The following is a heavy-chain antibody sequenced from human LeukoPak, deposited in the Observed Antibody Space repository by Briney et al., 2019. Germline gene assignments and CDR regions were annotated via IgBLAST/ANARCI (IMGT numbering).Heavy chain of an antibody. J-gene: IGHJ4*02. CDR2: MNPNSGNT. CDR1: GYTFTSYD. CDR3: ARVVRYCSSTSCYLDY. V-gene: IGHV1-8*01. Sequence: AASAKVSCKASGYTFTSYDINWVRQATGQGLEWMGWMNPNSGNTGYAQKFQGRVTMTRNTSISTAYMELSSLRSEDTAVYYCARVVRYCSSTSCYLDYWGQGTLVTVSS. D-gene: IGHD2-2*01.